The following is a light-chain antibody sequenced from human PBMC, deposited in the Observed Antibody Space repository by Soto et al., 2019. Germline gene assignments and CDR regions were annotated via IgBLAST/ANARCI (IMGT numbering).Light chain of an antibody. CDR2: DVS. Sequence: DIQMTQSPSTLSASVGDRVTITCRARQTVSSWLAWYQQKPGKAPKLLIYDVSSLESGVPSRFSGSGSGTEFTLTISSLQPDDFATYYCQQYYSYSRTFGQGTKVDIK. CDR3: QQYYSYSRT. V-gene: IGKV1-5*01. J-gene: IGKJ1*01. CDR1: QTVSSW.